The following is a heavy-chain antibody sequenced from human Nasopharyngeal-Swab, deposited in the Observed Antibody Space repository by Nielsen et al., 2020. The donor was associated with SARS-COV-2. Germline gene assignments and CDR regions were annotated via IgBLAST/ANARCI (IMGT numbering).Heavy chain of an antibody. CDR2: IYPGDSDT. CDR3: ARLSEMATNSHYYYYMDV. D-gene: IGHD5-24*01. J-gene: IGHJ6*03. Sequence: VRQAPGKDLEWMGIIYPGDSDTRYSSSFQGQVTISADKSISTAYLQWSSLKASDTAMYYCARLSEMATNSHYYYYMDVWGKGTTVTVSS. V-gene: IGHV5-51*01.